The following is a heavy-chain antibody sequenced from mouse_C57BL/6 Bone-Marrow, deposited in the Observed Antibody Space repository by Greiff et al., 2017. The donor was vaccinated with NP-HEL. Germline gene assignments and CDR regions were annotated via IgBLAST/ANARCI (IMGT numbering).Heavy chain of an antibody. CDR1: GYTFTDYN. V-gene: IGHV1-22*01. J-gene: IGHJ2*01. CDR3: ARWGNYVHLDY. CDR2: INPNNGGT. Sequence: EVQGVESGPELVKPGASVKMSCKASGYTFTDYNMHWVKQSHGKSLEWIGYINPNNGGTSYNQKFKGKATLTVNKSSSTAYMELRSLTSEDSAVYYCARWGNYVHLDYWGQGTTLTVSS. D-gene: IGHD2-1*01.